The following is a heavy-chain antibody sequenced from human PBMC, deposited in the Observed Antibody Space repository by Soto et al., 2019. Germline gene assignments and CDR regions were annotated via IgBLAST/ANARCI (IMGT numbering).Heavy chain of an antibody. J-gene: IGHJ5*02. D-gene: IGHD6-19*01. Sequence: ASVKVSCKASGYTFTGYAMHWVRQAPGQRLEWMGWINAGNGNTKYSQKFQGRVTITRDTSASAAYMELSSLSSEDTAVYYCARAVAVAADFDPWGQGTLVTVSS. CDR2: INAGNGNT. V-gene: IGHV1-3*01. CDR3: ARAVAVAADFDP. CDR1: GYTFTGYA.